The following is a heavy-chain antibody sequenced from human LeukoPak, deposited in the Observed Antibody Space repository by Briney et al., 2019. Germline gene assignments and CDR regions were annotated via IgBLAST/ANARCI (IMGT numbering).Heavy chain of an antibody. CDR3: ASHYDTSGYHYFDF. Sequence: GGSLRLSCAASGFTFSSYAMHWVRQAPGRGLEWVAVISYDGSNKYYADSVKGRFTISRDNSKNTLYLQMNSLRAEDTAVYYCASHYDTSGYHYFDFRGQGTLVTVSS. CDR1: GFTFSSYA. D-gene: IGHD3-22*01. J-gene: IGHJ4*02. V-gene: IGHV3-30-3*01. CDR2: ISYDGSNK.